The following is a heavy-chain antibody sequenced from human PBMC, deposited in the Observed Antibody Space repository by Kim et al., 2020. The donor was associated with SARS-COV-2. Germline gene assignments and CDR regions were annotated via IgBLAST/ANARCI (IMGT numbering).Heavy chain of an antibody. J-gene: IGHJ5*02. D-gene: IGHD3-3*01. Sequence: GGSLRLSCAASGFTFSSYEMNWVRQAPGKGLEWVSYISSSGSTIYYADSVKGRFTISRDNAKNSLYLQMNSLRAEDTAVYYCATRITIFGVDDGWFDPWGQGTLVTVSS. CDR1: GFTFSSYE. CDR3: ATRITIFGVDDGWFDP. CDR2: ISSSGSTI. V-gene: IGHV3-48*03.